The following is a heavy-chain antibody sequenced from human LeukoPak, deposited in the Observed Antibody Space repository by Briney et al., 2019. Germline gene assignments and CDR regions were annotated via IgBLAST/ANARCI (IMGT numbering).Heavy chain of an antibody. CDR3: ARFETVAAKPFEY. V-gene: IGHV3-21*01. D-gene: IGHD6-19*01. CDR2: ISSSSSYI. CDR1: GFTFSSYS. Sequence: KPGGSLRLSCAASGFTFSSYSMNWVRQAPGKGLEWVSSISSSSSYIYYADSVKGRFTISRDNAKNSLYLQMDSLRAEDTALYYCARFETVAAKPFEYWGQGTLVTVSS. J-gene: IGHJ4*02.